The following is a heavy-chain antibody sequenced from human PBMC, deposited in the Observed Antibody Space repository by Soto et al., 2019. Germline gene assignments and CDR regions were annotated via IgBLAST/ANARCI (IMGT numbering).Heavy chain of an antibody. V-gene: IGHV4-39*01. CDR1: GASLSTDTFY. D-gene: IGHD2-15*01. Sequence: QLQLQESGPGLVRPSETLSLTCTVSGASLSTDTFYWGWIRPPPGKGLEWIAVIYYSGAASYNPSRMSPVTISLDTPKHQVSLKLNSVTAPDTAFYFCARRDGGGQYYAFDPWGQGTLVTVSS. CDR3: ARRDGGGQYYAFDP. J-gene: IGHJ5*02. CDR2: IYYSGAA.